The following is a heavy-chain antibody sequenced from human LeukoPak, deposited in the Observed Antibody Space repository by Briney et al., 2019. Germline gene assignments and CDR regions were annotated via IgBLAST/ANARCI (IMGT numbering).Heavy chain of an antibody. CDR1: GYTLTESS. CDR3: AREGGYRGWFDP. CDR2: FDPEDGET. D-gene: IGHD5-18*01. V-gene: IGHV1-24*01. J-gene: IGHJ5*02. Sequence: ASVKVSCKVSGYTLTESSMHWVRQAPGKGLEWMGGFDPEDGETIYAQKFQGRVTMTEDTSTDTAYMELSSLRSEDTAVYYCAREGGYRGWFDPWGQGTLVTVSS.